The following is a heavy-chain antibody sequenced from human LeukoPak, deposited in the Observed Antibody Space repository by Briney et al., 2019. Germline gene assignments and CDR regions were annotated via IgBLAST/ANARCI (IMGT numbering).Heavy chain of an antibody. J-gene: IGHJ6*02. CDR3: AREGDFGGIPGYYYGLDV. V-gene: IGHV3-21*01. D-gene: IGHD4-23*01. CDR2: ISRSSSYL. CDR1: VFTFSSYN. Sequence: GGSLRLSCAASVFTFSSYNMNWVGQAPGKGPEWVSSISRSSSYLYYAVSVKGRFTISRDNAKNSLYLQMNSLRAEDTAVYYCAREGDFGGIPGYYYGLDVWGQGTTVTVSS.